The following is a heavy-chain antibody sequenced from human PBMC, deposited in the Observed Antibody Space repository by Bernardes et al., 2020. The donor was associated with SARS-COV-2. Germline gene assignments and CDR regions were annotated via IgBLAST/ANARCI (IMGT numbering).Heavy chain of an antibody. CDR2: ISAYNGNT. CDR3: ARRSGYDWGGYYYYAMDV. J-gene: IGHJ6*02. Sequence: ASVKVSCKASGYTFNTYDITWVRQAPGQGLEWMGWISAYNGNTNYAQNLQGRATMTTDTSTSIAYMELRILTSDDTAVYYCARRSGYDWGGYYYYAMDVWGQGTTVTVSS. V-gene: IGHV1-18*01. D-gene: IGHD5-12*01. CDR1: GYTFNTYD.